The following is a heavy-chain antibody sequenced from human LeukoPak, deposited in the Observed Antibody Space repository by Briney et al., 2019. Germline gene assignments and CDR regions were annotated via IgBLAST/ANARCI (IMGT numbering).Heavy chain of an antibody. J-gene: IGHJ4*02. V-gene: IGHV3-30-3*01. CDR3: TTDTWYSAGH. CDR2: ISYDGSNK. D-gene: IGHD2-15*01. Sequence: GGSLRLSCAASGFTFSSYAMHWVRQAPGKGLEWVAVISYDGSNKYYADSVKGRFTISRDNAKNSLFLQMNSLRAEDTAIYYCTTDTWYSAGHWGQGTLVTVSS. CDR1: GFTFSSYA.